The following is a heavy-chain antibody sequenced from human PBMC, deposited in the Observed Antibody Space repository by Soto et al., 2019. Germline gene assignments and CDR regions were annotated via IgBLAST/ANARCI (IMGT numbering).Heavy chain of an antibody. D-gene: IGHD6-13*01. CDR1: GFTFSSYG. CDR2: IWYDGSNK. J-gene: IGHJ4*02. V-gene: IGHV3-33*01. CDR3: ARDLSHLTEVSSWTAGRDGYNYFDY. Sequence: QVQLVESGGGVVQPGRSLRLSCAASGFTFSSYGMHWVRQAPGKGLEWVAVIWYDGSNKYYADSVKGRFTISRDNSKNTLYLQMNSLRAEDTAVYYCARDLSHLTEVSSWTAGRDGYNYFDYWGQGTLVTVSS.